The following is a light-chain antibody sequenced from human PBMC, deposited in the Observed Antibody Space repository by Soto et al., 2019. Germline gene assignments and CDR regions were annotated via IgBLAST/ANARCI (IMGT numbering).Light chain of an antibody. V-gene: IGKV3-15*01. J-gene: IGKJ1*01. CDR2: DAS. CDR3: QQYNNWPPWT. CDR1: QSVSRN. Sequence: EIVLTQSPATLSLSPWERATLSCMASQSVSRNLAWYQQKPGQAPRLLIYDASTRATGIPDRFSGSGSETEFTLTISSLQSEDYAIYYCQQYNNWPPWTFGQGTKV.